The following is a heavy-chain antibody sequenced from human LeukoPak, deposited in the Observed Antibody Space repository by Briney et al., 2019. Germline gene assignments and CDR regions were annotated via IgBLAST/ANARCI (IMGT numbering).Heavy chain of an antibody. V-gene: IGHV3-21*01. CDR1: GFTFTTYS. D-gene: IGHD2-21*02. CDR2: ISGSSTYM. J-gene: IGHJ4*02. CDR3: ARSCGGDCYSSHRYYFDY. Sequence: GGSLRLSCAASGFTFTTYSMSWVRQAPGKGLEWVSTISGSSTYMYYADSVKGRFTISRDDAKNSLYLQMNSLRVEDTAVYYCARSCGGDCYSSHRYYFDYWGQGSLVTVSS.